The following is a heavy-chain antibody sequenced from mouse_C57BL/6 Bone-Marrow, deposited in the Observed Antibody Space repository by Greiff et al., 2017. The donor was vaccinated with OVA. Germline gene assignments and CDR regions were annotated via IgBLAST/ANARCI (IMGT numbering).Heavy chain of an antibody. CDR1: GYTFTSYW. Sequence: VQLQQSGTVLARPGASVKMSCKTSGYTFTSYWMHWVKQRPGQGLEWIGAIYPGNSDTSYNQKFKGKAKLTAVTSASTAYLELSSLTNEDSAVYYWTRERVGDGYRDYWGQGTTLTVSS. J-gene: IGHJ2*01. CDR2: IYPGNSDT. D-gene: IGHD2-3*01. V-gene: IGHV1-5*01. CDR3: TRERVGDGYRDY.